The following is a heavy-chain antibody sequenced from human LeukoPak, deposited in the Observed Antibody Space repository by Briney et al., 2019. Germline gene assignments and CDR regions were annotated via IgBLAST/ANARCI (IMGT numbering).Heavy chain of an antibody. D-gene: IGHD6-19*01. CDR1: GFTFSSYA. J-gene: IGHJ4*02. CDR2: ISGSGNRT. Sequence: PGGSLRLSCAASGFTFSSYAMSWVRQAPGKGLEWVSSISGSGNRTYYADSVKGRFTISRDNSKNTLFLQMNSLRAEDTAVYYCARDGSKAVAGIFDYWGQGTLVTVSS. V-gene: IGHV3-23*01. CDR3: ARDGSKAVAGIFDY.